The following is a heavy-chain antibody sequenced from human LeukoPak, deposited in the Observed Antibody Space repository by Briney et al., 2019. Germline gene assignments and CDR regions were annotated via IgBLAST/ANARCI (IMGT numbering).Heavy chain of an antibody. V-gene: IGHV1-69*13. CDR1: GGTFSSYA. J-gene: IGHJ4*02. CDR2: IIPIFGTA. D-gene: IGHD7-27*01. CDR3: ARVGIWGPMYYFDY. Sequence: SVKVSCKASGGTFSSYAISWVRQAPGQGLEWMGGIIPIFGTANYAQKFRGRGTITADESTSTAYMELSSLRSEDTAVYYCARVGIWGPMYYFDYWGQGTLVTVSS.